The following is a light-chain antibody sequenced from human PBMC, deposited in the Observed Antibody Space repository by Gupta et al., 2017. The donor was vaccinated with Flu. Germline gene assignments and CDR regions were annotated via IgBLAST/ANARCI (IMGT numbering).Light chain of an antibody. CDR2: KAS. CDR3: QQYNSYSGT. CDR1: QSISSW. Sequence: GDRVTITCRASQSISSWLAWYQQKPGKAPKVLIYKASTLQSGVPSRFSGSGSGTEFTLTISSLQPDDFATYYCQQYNSYSGTFGQGTKLEIK. J-gene: IGKJ1*01. V-gene: IGKV1-5*03.